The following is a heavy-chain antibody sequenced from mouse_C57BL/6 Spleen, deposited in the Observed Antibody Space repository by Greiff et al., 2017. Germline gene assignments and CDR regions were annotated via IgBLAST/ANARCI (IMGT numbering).Heavy chain of an antibody. V-gene: IGHV1-64*01. CDR2: IHPNSGST. J-gene: IGHJ2*01. CDR1: GYTFTSYW. D-gene: IGHD2-4*01. CDR3: AIYYDYDDYFDY. Sequence: VQLQQPGAELVKPGASVKLSCKASGYTFTSYWMHWVKQRPGQGLEWIGMIHPNSGSTNYNEKFKSKATLTVDKSSNTAYMQLSSLTSEDSAVYYCAIYYDYDDYFDYWGQGTTLTVSS.